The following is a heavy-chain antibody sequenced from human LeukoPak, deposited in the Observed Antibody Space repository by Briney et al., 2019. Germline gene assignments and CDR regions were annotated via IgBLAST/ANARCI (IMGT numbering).Heavy chain of an antibody. J-gene: IGHJ4*02. V-gene: IGHV3-21*01. CDR1: GFTFSSYS. Sequence: GGSLRLSCAASGFTFSSYSMNWVRQAPGKGLEWVSSISSSSSYIYYADSVKGRFTISRDNAKNLLYLQMNSLRAEDTAVYYCARGRGVSYTLDYWGQGTLVTVSS. CDR2: ISSSSSYI. D-gene: IGHD3-16*01. CDR3: ARGRGVSYTLDY.